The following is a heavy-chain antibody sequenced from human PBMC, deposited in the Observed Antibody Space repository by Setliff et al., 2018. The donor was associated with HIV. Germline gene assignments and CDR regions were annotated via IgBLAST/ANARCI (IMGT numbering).Heavy chain of an antibody. CDR1: GFTFSTYA. V-gene: IGHV3-7*01. CDR3: AREALSRDGYSYFDY. CDR2: INQDGSEN. D-gene: IGHD5-12*01. J-gene: IGHJ4*02. Sequence: GGSLRLSCAASGFTFSTYAMGWVRQAPGKGLEWVANINQDGSENYFVDSVKGRFTISRDNTRSSLFLHMDSLTAEDTAVYYCAREALSRDGYSYFDYWGQGTLVTVSS.